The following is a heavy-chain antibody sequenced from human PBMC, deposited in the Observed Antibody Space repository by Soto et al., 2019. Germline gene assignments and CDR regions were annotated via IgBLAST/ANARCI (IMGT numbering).Heavy chain of an antibody. CDR2: ISGSGGST. CDR1: GFTFSSYA. J-gene: IGHJ6*03. D-gene: IGHD3-3*01. CDR3: ANGYDFWSGLGLYYYYYMDV. V-gene: IGHV3-23*01. Sequence: PGGSLRLSCAASGFTFSSYAMSWVRQAPGKGLEWVSAISGSGGSTYYADSVKGRFTISRDNSKNTLYLQMNSLRAEDTAVYYCANGYDFWSGLGLYYYYYMDVWGKGTTVTVSS.